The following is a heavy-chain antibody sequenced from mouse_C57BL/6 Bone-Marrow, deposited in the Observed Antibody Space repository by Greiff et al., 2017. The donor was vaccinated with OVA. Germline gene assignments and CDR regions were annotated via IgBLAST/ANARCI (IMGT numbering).Heavy chain of an antibody. J-gene: IGHJ3*01. D-gene: IGHD3-2*02. V-gene: IGHV1-19*01. CDR2: INPYNGGT. Sequence: EVQLQESGPVLVKPGASVKMSCKASGYTFTDYYMNWVKQSHGKSLEWIGVINPYNGGTSYNQKFKGKATLTVDKSSSTAYMELNSLTSEDSAVYYGARRKLRLPWFAYWGQGTLVTVSA. CDR1: GYTFTDYY. CDR3: ARRKLRLPWFAY.